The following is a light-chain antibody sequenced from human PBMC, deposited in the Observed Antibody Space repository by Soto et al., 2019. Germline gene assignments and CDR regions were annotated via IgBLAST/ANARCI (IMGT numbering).Light chain of an antibody. Sequence: DIVLTQSPGTLSLSPGERATLSCRASQSVSSSYLAWYQQKPGQAPRLLIYGASSRATGIPDRFSGSGSGTDCTLTISRLEPEDVAVYYCQQYGSSPRTFGQGTKVDIK. V-gene: IGKV3-20*01. CDR2: GAS. CDR3: QQYGSSPRT. CDR1: QSVSSSY. J-gene: IGKJ2*01.